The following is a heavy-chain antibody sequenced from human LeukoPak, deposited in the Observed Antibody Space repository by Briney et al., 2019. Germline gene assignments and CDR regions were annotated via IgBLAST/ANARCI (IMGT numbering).Heavy chain of an antibody. J-gene: IGHJ4*02. CDR2: IRGSGDRT. Sequence: GGSLRLSCAASGFTFSSYAMSWVRQAPGKGLEWVSLIRGSGDRTYYADSVKGRFTISRDNSKNTLYLQMNSLRAEDTAVYYCAKLTTVTAIDYWGQGTLVTVSS. D-gene: IGHD4-17*01. CDR3: AKLTTVTAIDY. V-gene: IGHV3-23*01. CDR1: GFTFSSYA.